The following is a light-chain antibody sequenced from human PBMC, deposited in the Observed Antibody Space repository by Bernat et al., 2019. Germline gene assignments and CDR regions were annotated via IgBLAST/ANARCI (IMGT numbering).Light chain of an antibody. CDR1: SNNVGYQG. CDR3: SAWDSSLSAWV. V-gene: IGLV10-54*04. J-gene: IGLJ3*02. Sequence: QAGLTQPPSVSKGLRQTATLTCTGNSNNVGYQGAAWLQQHQGHPPKLLSYRNNNRPSGISEIFSASRSGNTASLTITGLQPEDEADYYCSAWDSSLSAWVFGGGTKLTVL. CDR2: RNN.